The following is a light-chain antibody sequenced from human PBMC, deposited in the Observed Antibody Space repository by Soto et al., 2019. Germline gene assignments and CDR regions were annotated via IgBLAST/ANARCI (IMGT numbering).Light chain of an antibody. CDR3: SSYAGSNNIYV. V-gene: IGLV2-8*01. J-gene: IGLJ1*01. Sequence: QSALTQPPSASGSPGQSVTISCTGTSSDVGAYNYVSWYQQHPGKAPKLMIYEVNKRPSGVPDRFSGSKSGNTASLTVSGLQAEDEADYYCSSYAGSNNIYVFGTGTKVTVL. CDR1: SSDVGAYNY. CDR2: EVN.